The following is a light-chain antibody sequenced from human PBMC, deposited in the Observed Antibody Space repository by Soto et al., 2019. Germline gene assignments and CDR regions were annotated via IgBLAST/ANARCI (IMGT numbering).Light chain of an antibody. J-gene: IGLJ1*01. CDR2: DDN. V-gene: IGLV1-51*01. CDR1: SSNIGGNS. CDR3: GSWDSSLSAYV. Sequence: QPVLTQPPSVSAAPGPKVNISCSGSSSNIGGNSVSWYQQLPGTAPKLLIYDDNKRPSGIPDRFSGSKSGTSATLGITGFQTGDEADYYCGSWDSSLSAYVFGTGTKVTVL.